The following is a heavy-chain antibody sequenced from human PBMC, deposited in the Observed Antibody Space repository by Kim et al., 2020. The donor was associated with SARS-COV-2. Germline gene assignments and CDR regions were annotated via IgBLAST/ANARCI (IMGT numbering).Heavy chain of an antibody. CDR3: ARDSEYSSPYF. D-gene: IGHD6-6*01. CDR1: GYTFTSDG. V-gene: IGHV1-18*01. J-gene: IGHJ4*02. CDR2: ISTYNGKT. Sequence: ASVKVSCKASGYTFTSDGISWVRQAPGQGLEWMGWISTYNGKTNYAQRLQGRVTVTTDTSTSTVNMELRSLRSDDTAVYYCARDSEYSSPYFWGQATLVT.